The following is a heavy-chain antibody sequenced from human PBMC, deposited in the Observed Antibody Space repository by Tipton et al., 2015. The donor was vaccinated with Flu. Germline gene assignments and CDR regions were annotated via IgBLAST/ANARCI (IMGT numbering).Heavy chain of an antibody. D-gene: IGHD3-22*01. CDR2: IYYSGST. J-gene: IGHJ3*02. V-gene: IGHV4-31*03. Sequence: TLSLTCTVSGGSISSGGYYWSWIRQHPGKGLEWIGYIYYSGSTYYNPSLKSRVTISVDTSKNQFSLKLSSVTAGDTAVYYCAIRGSSGYRGGFGIWGQGKMVTVSS. CDR1: GGSISSGGYY. CDR3: AIRGSSGYRGGFGI.